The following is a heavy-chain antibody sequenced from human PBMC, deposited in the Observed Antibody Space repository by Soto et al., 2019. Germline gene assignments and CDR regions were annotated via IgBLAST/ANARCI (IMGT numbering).Heavy chain of an antibody. J-gene: IGHJ4*02. Sequence: ASVKVSCKASGGTFSSYAISWVRQAPGQGLEWMGGIIPIFGTANYAQKFQGRVTITADESTSTAYMELSSLRSEDTAVYYCARDTRITIFGVVTDYYFDYWGQGTLVTVSS. V-gene: IGHV1-69*13. CDR2: IIPIFGTA. CDR3: ARDTRITIFGVVTDYYFDY. D-gene: IGHD3-3*01. CDR1: GGTFSSYA.